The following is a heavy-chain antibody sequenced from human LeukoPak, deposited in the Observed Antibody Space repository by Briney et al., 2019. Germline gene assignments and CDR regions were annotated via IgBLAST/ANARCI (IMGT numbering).Heavy chain of an antibody. Sequence: PGGSLRLSCAASGFTFSSYGMHWVRQAPGKGLEWVAFIRYDGSNKYYADSVKGRFTISRDNSKNTLYLQMNSLRAEDTAVYYCASAITIFGVVPNRIEVDVWGKGTTVTVSS. CDR3: ASAITIFGVVPNRIEVDV. CDR2: IRYDGSNK. J-gene: IGHJ6*04. V-gene: IGHV3-30*02. D-gene: IGHD3-3*01. CDR1: GFTFSSYG.